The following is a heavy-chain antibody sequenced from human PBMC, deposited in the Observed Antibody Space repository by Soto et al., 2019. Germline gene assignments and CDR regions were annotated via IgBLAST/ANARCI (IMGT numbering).Heavy chain of an antibody. CDR2: TSGSGGST. J-gene: IGHJ4*02. CDR1: GFTFSSYG. CDR3: AKASAPGGTYFPLWF. V-gene: IGHV3-23*01. Sequence: PGGSLRLSCAASGFTFSSYGMSWVRQAPGNGLEWVSSTSGSGGSTYYADSVKGRFTISRDNSKNTLYLQMNSLRAEDTAVYYCAKASAPGGTYFPLWFWGQGTLVTVSS. D-gene: IGHD1-26*01.